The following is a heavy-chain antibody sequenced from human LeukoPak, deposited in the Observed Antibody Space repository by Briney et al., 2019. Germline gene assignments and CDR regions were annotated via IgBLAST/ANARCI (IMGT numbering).Heavy chain of an antibody. CDR3: ARDEGYYYGSGSYSPYYYYGMDV. D-gene: IGHD3-10*01. Sequence: SQTLSLTCTVSGGSISSGSYYWSWIRQPAGKGLEWIGRIYTGGSTNYNPSLKSRVTISVDTSKNQFSLKLSSVTATDTAVYYCARDEGYYYGSGSYSPYYYYGMDVWGQGTTVTVSS. CDR2: IYTGGST. V-gene: IGHV4-61*02. CDR1: GGSISSGSYY. J-gene: IGHJ6*02.